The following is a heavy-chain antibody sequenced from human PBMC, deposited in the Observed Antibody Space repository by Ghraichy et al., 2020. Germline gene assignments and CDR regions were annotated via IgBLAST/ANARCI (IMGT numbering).Heavy chain of an antibody. V-gene: IGHV2-5*02. J-gene: IGHJ3*02. D-gene: IGHD3-22*01. CDR2: IYWDNDK. Sequence: SGPTLVKPTQTLTLTCTFSGFSLTTSGVGVGWIRQPPGKALEYLAVIYWDNDKRYSPSLRSRLTITKDTSRNQVVLTMTNMDPVDTATYYCAHLYYYDSSGYSRAFDIWGQGTMVTVSS. CDR3: AHLYYYDSSGYSRAFDI. CDR1: GFSLTTSGVG.